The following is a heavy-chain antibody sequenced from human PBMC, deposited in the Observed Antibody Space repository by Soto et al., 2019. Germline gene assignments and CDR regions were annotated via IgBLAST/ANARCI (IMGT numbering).Heavy chain of an antibody. CDR3: ARDQYSSSSAGYYYYGMDV. J-gene: IGHJ6*02. CDR2: ISAYNGNT. D-gene: IGHD6-6*01. Sequence: ASVKVSCKASGYTFTSYGISWVRQAPGQGLEWMGWISAYNGNTNYAQKLQGRVTMTTDTSTSTAYMELRSLRSDDTAVYYCARDQYSSSSAGYYYYGMDVWGQGTTVTVSS. V-gene: IGHV1-18*04. CDR1: GYTFTSYG.